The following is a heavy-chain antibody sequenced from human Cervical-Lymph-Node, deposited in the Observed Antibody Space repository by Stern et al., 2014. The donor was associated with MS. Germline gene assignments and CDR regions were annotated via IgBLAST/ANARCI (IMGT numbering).Heavy chain of an antibody. Sequence: VQLVESGPEVKKPGASVQVSCKASGSIFSSYGINWVRQAPGQGFEWMGWVSTYNGNTNSAQKFQDRVTMTTDTSTNTAYMDLRSLRSDDTAVYYCAREVYGDSRRFDSWGQGTLVIVSS. D-gene: IGHD4-17*01. CDR3: AREVYGDSRRFDS. CDR2: VSTYNGNT. V-gene: IGHV1-18*01. J-gene: IGHJ4*02. CDR1: GSIFSSYG.